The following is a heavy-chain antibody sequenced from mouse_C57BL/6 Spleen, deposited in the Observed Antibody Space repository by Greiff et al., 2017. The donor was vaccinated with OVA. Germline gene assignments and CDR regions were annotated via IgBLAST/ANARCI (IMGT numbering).Heavy chain of an antibody. CDR1: GYTFTGYW. CDR3: SSWGTNY. J-gene: IGHJ2*01. V-gene: IGHV1-9*01. Sequence: VQLMQSGAELMKPGASVKLSCKATGYTFTGYWIEWVKQRPGHGLEWIGEILPGSGGTNYNEKFKGKATLTADTSSNTAYMQLSSLTTEDSAIYYCSSWGTNYWGQGTTLTVSS. CDR2: ILPGSGGT. D-gene: IGHD2-14*01.